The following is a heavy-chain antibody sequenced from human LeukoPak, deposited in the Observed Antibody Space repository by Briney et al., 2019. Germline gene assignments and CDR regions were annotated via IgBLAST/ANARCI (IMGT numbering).Heavy chain of an antibody. V-gene: IGHV1-2*02. CDR2: INPNSGGT. J-gene: IGHJ4*02. Sequence: ASVKVSCKASGYTFTGYYMHWVRRAPGQGLEWMGWINPNSGGTNYAQKFQGRVTMTRDTSISTAYMELSRLRSDDTAVYYCARDNGYSSSSSSFDYWGQGTLVTVSS. CDR3: ARDNGYSSSSSSFDY. D-gene: IGHD6-6*01. CDR1: GYTFTGYY.